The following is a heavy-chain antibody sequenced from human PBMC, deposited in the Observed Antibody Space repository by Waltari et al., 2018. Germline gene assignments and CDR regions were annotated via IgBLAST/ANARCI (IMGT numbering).Heavy chain of an antibody. CDR3: SNSRLNRPDDWYYFDY. V-gene: IGHV3-53*01. J-gene: IGHJ4*02. D-gene: IGHD3-9*01. CDR2: SHGAGNT. CDR1: GFTVSSNY. Sequence: EVQLVESGGGLIQPGGSLRLSGIASGFTVSSNYMSWVRQAPGKGLEWVSVSHGAGNTYYADSVKGRFTISRDTSKNTLYLQMSALRAEDTAVYYCSNSRLNRPDDWYYFDYWGQGTLVTVSS.